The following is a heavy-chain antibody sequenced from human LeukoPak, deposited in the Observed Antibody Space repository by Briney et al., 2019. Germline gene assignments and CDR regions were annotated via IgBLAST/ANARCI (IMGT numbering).Heavy chain of an antibody. J-gene: IGHJ5*02. Sequence: QAGGSLRLSCAASGFTFSNSAMSWVRQAPGKGLEWVSAISNNGGYTYYADSVQGRFTISRDNSKNTLYLQMNSLRADDTAVYYCAKDRESIPYNWFDPWGQGTLVTVSS. D-gene: IGHD2-21*01. CDR2: ISNNGGYT. V-gene: IGHV3-23*01. CDR1: GFTFSNSA. CDR3: AKDRESIPYNWFDP.